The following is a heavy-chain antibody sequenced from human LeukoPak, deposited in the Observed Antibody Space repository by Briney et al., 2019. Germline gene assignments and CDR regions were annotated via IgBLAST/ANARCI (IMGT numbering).Heavy chain of an antibody. V-gene: IGHV3-33*06. D-gene: IGHD2-2*02. CDR3: AKGGYCSSTSCYTLGWFDP. Sequence: GGSLRLSCAASGFTFSSYGMHWVRQAPGKGLEWVAVIWYGGSNKYYADSVKGRFTISRDNSKNTLYLQMNSLRAEDTAVYYCAKGGYCSSTSCYTLGWFDPWGQGTLVTVSS. J-gene: IGHJ5*02. CDR1: GFTFSSYG. CDR2: IWYGGSNK.